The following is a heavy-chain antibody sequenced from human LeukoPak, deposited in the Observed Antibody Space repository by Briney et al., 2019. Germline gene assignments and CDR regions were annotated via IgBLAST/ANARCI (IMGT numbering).Heavy chain of an antibody. D-gene: IGHD3-22*01. CDR3: ARDLPYYYDSSGWAFDY. Sequence: SETLSLTCTVSGGSISSYYWSWIRQPAGKGLEWIGRIYTSGSTNYNPSLKSRVTMSVDTSKNQFSLKLSSVTAADTAVYYCARDLPYYYDSSGWAFDYWGQGTLVTVSS. CDR2: IYTSGST. V-gene: IGHV4-4*07. J-gene: IGHJ4*02. CDR1: GGSISSYY.